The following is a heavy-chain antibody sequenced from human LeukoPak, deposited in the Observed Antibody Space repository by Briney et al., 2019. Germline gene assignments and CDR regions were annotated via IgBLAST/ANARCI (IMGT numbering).Heavy chain of an antibody. CDR2: ISYDGSNK. J-gene: IGHJ5*02. CDR1: GFTFSSYA. V-gene: IGHV3-30-3*01. CDR3: ARGDWSDP. Sequence: GGSLRLSCAASGFTFSSYAMHWVRQAPGKGLEWVAVISYDGSNKYYADSVKGRFTISRDNSKNTLYLQMNSLRAEDTAVYYCARGDWSDPWGQGTLVTVSS.